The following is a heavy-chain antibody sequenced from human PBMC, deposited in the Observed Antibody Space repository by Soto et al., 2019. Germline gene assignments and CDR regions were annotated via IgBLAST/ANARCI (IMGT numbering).Heavy chain of an antibody. CDR1: GGSISSSSYY. J-gene: IGHJ4*02. D-gene: IGHD2-8*01. Sequence: ESLSLSCAVSGGSISSSSYYWGWIREPPGKGLEWIGSIYYSGSTYYNPSLKSRVTVSVDTSKNQFSLKLSSVTAADTAVYYCARLGYCTNGVCYTEGGYFDYWGQGTLVTVYS. CDR2: IYYSGST. V-gene: IGHV4-39*01. CDR3: ARLGYCTNGVCYTEGGYFDY.